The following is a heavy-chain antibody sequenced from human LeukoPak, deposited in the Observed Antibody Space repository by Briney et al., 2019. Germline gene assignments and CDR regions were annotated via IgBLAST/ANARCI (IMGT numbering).Heavy chain of an antibody. CDR1: GNSISSGHS. CDR2: IYLSGTT. Sequence: SETLSLTCSVPGNSISSGHSWGWIRRPPGKGLEWIGSIYLSGTTYYNPSLKSRVTISVDTSKNQFSLKLSSVTAADTAVYFCARIFILSGSSSYFDHWGQGTLVTVSS. D-gene: IGHD3-9*01. CDR3: ARIFILSGSSSYFDH. J-gene: IGHJ4*02. V-gene: IGHV4-38-2*02.